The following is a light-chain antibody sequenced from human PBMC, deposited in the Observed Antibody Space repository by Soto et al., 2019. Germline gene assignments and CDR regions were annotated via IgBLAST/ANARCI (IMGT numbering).Light chain of an antibody. CDR3: QEYIQWPPGM. V-gene: IGKV3-15*01. CDR2: DTS. Sequence: DIVVTQSPATLSASPGDRFTISCRASQFVSSSLAWYQQRPGQVPRHLIYDTSTRSPGIPARFSGSGSGTEFTLPISSLQSEDVAVYYCQEYIQWPPGMFGPGTTVDIK. J-gene: IGKJ1*01. CDR1: QFVSSS.